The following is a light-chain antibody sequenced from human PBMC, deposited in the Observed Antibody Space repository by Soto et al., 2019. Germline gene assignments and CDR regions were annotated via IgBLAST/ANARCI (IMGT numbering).Light chain of an antibody. J-gene: IGLJ2*01. CDR3: AAWDDSLNGVV. V-gene: IGLV1-44*01. CDR1: SSNIGSNT. Sequence: QSVLTQPPSASGTPGQRVTVSCSGSSSNIGSNTVNWYQQLPGTAPKLLIYPNNQRPSGVPDRFSGSKSGTSASLAISGLQSEDEADYYGAAWDDSLNGVVFGGGTKLTVL. CDR2: PNN.